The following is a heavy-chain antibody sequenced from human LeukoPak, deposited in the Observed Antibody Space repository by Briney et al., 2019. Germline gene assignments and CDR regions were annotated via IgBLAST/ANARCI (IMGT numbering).Heavy chain of an antibody. D-gene: IGHD1-7*01. J-gene: IGHJ4*02. V-gene: IGHV4-39*07. CDR3: AREEFGTACFDS. Sequence: SETLSLTCTVTSGSISSGAYYWGWIRQPPGKGLEWVGSIYHSGSTFYNPSLKGRVTISVDTSKNQFYLKLTSVTAADTAVFFCAREEFGTACFDSWGQGTLVTVSS. CDR1: SGSISSGAYY. CDR2: IYHSGST.